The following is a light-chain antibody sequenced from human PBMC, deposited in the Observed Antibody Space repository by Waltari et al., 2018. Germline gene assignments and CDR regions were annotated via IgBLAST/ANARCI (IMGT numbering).Light chain of an antibody. CDR2: DAS. V-gene: IGKV3-11*01. J-gene: IGKJ5*01. CDR3: QQRSNWSIT. CDR1: QSVSSN. Sequence: EIVLTETPATLTLSPGERATRSCRGSQSVSSNLAWYQQKPGQAPRLLIYDASNRATGIPARFSGSGSGTDFTLTISSLEPEDFAVYYCQQRSNWSITFGQGTRLEIK.